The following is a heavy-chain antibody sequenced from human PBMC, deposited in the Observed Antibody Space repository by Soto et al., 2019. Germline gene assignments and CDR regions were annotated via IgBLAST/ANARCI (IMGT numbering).Heavy chain of an antibody. V-gene: IGHV3-74*01. CDR3: ARVFSYYYDSSGYPFDY. CDR1: GLTFSSYW. J-gene: IGHJ4*02. CDR2: INSDGSST. D-gene: IGHD3-22*01. Sequence: GGSLRLSCAASGLTFSSYWMHWVRQAPGKGLVWVSRINSDGSSTSYADSVKGRFTISRDNAKNTLYLQMNSLRAEDTAVYYCARVFSYYYDSSGYPFDYWGQGTLVTVSS.